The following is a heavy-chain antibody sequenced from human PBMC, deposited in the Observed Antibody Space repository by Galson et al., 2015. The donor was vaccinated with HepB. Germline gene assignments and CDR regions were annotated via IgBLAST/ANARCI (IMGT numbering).Heavy chain of an antibody. J-gene: IGHJ3*02. CDR3: ARDLQDQGRRHDAFDI. CDR1: GGTFSSYA. Sequence: SVKVSCKASGGTFSSYAISWVRQAPGQGLEWMGGIIPIFGTANYAQKFQGRVTITADESTSTAYMELSSLRSEDTAVYYCARDLQDQGRRHDAFDIWGQGTMVTVSS. V-gene: IGHV1-69*13. D-gene: IGHD1-26*01. CDR2: IIPIFGTA.